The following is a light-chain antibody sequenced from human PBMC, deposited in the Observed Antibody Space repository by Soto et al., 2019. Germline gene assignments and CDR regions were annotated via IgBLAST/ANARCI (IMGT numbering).Light chain of an antibody. Sequence: EIVLTQSPGTLSLSPGERATLSCRASQSVSSSYLAWYQQKPGQAPRLLIYGASSRATGIPDMFSGSGSGTDFTLTSSRLEPEDFAVYYCQQYGSSPMSTFGQGTKLEIK. CDR2: GAS. CDR1: QSVSSSY. J-gene: IGKJ2*01. CDR3: QQYGSSPMST. V-gene: IGKV3-20*01.